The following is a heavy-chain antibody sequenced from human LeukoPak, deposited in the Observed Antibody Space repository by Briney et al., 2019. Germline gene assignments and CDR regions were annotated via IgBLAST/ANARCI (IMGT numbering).Heavy chain of an antibody. V-gene: IGHV4-30-4*08. CDR3: ARDAPHCSSTSCSD. CDR1: GGSISSGGYY. D-gene: IGHD2-2*01. Sequence: SQTLSLTCTVSGGSISSGGYYWSWIRQPPGKGLEWIGYIYYSGSTYYNPSLKSRVTISVDTSKNQFSLKLSSVTAADTAVYYCARDAPHCSSTSCSDWGQGTLVTVSS. J-gene: IGHJ4*02. CDR2: IYYSGST.